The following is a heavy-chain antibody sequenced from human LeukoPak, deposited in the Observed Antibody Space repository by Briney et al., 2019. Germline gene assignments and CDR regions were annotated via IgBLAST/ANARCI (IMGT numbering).Heavy chain of an antibody. CDR2: INHSGIT. V-gene: IGHV4-34*01. Sequence: PSETLSLTCAVYGPSFSGYYWSWIRQPPGKGLEWIGEINHSGITNYNPSLKSRVTISVDTSKNQFSLKLSSVTAADTAVYYCARVAVAKIDYWGQGTLVTVSS. CDR3: ARVAVAKIDY. D-gene: IGHD5-12*01. CDR1: GPSFSGYY. J-gene: IGHJ4*02.